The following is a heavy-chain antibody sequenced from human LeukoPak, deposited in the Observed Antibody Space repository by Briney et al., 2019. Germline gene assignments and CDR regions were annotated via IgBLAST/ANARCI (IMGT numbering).Heavy chain of an antibody. D-gene: IGHD6-6*01. Sequence: ASETLSLTCAVYGGSFSGYYWSWIRQPPGKGLEWIGEINHSGSTNYNPSLKSRVTISVDTSKNQFSLKLSSVTAADTAVYYCTDSSSSQPYAFDIWGQGTMVTVSS. V-gene: IGHV4-34*01. CDR1: GGSFSGYY. J-gene: IGHJ3*02. CDR3: TDSSSSQPYAFDI. CDR2: INHSGST.